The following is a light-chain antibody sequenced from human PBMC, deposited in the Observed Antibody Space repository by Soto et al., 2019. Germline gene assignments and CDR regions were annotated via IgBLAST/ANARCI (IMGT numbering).Light chain of an antibody. J-gene: IGKJ2*01. Sequence: DLVMTQSPLSLPVTPGEPASISCRSSQSLLQSDGYSYLDWYLQKPGQSPQLLIYLGSNRAPGVPDRFSGSGSGTDFTLKISRVEAEDVGVYYCMNALQRGTFGQGTKLEIK. CDR1: QSLLQSDGYSY. CDR3: MNALQRGT. CDR2: LGS. V-gene: IGKV2-28*01.